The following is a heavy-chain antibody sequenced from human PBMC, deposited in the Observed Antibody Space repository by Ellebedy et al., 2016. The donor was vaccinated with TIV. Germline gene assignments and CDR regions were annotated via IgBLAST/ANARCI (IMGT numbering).Heavy chain of an antibody. Sequence: MPSETLSLTCTVSGGSISSSSYYWGWIRQPPGKGLEWIGSIYYSGSTYYNPSLKSRGTISVDTSKNQFSLQLNSVTPEDTAVYYCARAQAPTYYYDSNGYWYFDYWGQGTLVTVSS. V-gene: IGHV4-39*01. CDR2: IYYSGST. D-gene: IGHD3-22*01. J-gene: IGHJ4*02. CDR3: ARAQAPTYYYDSNGYWYFDY. CDR1: GGSISSSSYY.